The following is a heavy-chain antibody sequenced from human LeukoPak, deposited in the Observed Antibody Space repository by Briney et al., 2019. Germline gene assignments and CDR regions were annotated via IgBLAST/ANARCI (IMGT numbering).Heavy chain of an antibody. CDR3: ARHSSLGHFDF. Sequence: PSETLSLTCTVSGGSISSSSYYWSWIRQPPGKGLEWIGYIYYSGSTNYNPSLESRVTMSVDTSKSQFSLKLTSVTAADTAVYFCARHSSLGHFDFWGQGTLVTVSS. V-gene: IGHV4-61*05. CDR2: IYYSGST. J-gene: IGHJ4*02. CDR1: GGSISSSSYY.